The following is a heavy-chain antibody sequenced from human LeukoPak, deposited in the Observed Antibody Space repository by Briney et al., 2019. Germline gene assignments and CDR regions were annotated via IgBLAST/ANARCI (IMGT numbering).Heavy chain of an antibody. D-gene: IGHD4-17*01. CDR3: AKKQTTTVTTLDY. CDR2: ISDRGGIK. V-gene: IGHV3-23*01. CDR1: GFTFANFA. Sequence: GGSLRLSCAASGFTFANFAMSWVRQAPGKGLEWVSDISDRGGIKNYADSVKGRFTISRDNSNNTLYLQMNSLRAEDTAVYFCAKKQTTTVTTLDYWGQGTLVTVSS. J-gene: IGHJ4*02.